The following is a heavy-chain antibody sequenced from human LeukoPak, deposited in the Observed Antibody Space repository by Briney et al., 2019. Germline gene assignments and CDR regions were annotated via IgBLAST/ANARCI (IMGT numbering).Heavy chain of an antibody. Sequence: GGSLRLSCAASGFTFSSYAMSWVRQAPGKGLEWVSAISGSGGSTYYADSVKGRFTISRGNSKNTLYLQMNSLRAEDTAVYYCAKDWRYCSGGSCYFDYWGQGTLVTVSS. CDR2: ISGSGGST. V-gene: IGHV3-23*01. J-gene: IGHJ4*02. D-gene: IGHD2-15*01. CDR3: AKDWRYCSGGSCYFDY. CDR1: GFTFSSYA.